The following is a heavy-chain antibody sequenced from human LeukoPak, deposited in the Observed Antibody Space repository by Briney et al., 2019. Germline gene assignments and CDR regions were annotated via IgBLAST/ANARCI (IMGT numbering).Heavy chain of an antibody. CDR1: GYTFTSYG. CDR2: ISAYNGNT. D-gene: IGHD2-2*01. CDR3: ARDRGVVVPAAKGP. V-gene: IGHV1-18*01. Sequence: ASVKVSCKASGYTFTSYGISWVRQAPGQGLEWMGWISAYNGNTNYAQKLQGRVTMTTDTSTSTAYMELRSLRSDDTAAYYCARDRGVVVPAAKGPWGQGTLVTVSS. J-gene: IGHJ5*02.